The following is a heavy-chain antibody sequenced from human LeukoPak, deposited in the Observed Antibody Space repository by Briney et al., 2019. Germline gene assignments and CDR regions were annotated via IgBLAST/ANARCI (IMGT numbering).Heavy chain of an antibody. D-gene: IGHD2-2*01. CDR2: ISPGGTA. Sequence: PSETLSLTCAGSFNSYYWDWIRQPPGKGLEWIEEISPGGTANYNPSLKSRVTISVDTSKNQFSLRLSSVTSADTAMYYCARNGRYCSSRCSEDAFDMWGQGTMVTVSS. J-gene: IGHJ3*02. CDR1: SFNSYY. CDR3: ARNGRYCSSRCSEDAFDM. V-gene: IGHV4-34*01.